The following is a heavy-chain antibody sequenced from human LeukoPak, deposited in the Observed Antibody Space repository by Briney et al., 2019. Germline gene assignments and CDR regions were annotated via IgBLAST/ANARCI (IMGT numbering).Heavy chain of an antibody. Sequence: GGSLRLSCVVSGFTFSNYWMQWVRQVPGRGLLWVAHINSDGKTTGYADSVKGRFTISRDNAKNTLYLQMNSLRAEDTAVYYCARQTIAAAGIFDHLGQGTLVPVSS. CDR3: ARQTIAAAGIFDH. D-gene: IGHD6-13*01. V-gene: IGHV3-74*01. CDR2: INSDGKTT. J-gene: IGHJ4*02. CDR1: GFTFSNYW.